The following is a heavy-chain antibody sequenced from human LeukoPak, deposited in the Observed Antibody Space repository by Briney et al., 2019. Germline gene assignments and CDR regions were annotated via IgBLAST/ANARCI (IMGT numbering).Heavy chain of an antibody. V-gene: IGHV4-61*02. CDR1: GGSISSGSYY. Sequence: SSQTLSLTCTVSGGSISSGSYYWSWIRQPAGKGLEWIGRIYTSGSTNYNPSLKSRVTISVDTSKNQFSLKLSSVTAADTAVYYCAGRGSYYFYYWGQGTLVTVSS. D-gene: IGHD1-26*01. CDR3: AGRGSYYFYY. CDR2: IYTSGST. J-gene: IGHJ4*02.